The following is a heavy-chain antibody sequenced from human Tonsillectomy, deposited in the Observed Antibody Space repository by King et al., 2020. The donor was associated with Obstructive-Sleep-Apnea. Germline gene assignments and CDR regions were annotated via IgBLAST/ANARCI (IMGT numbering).Heavy chain of an antibody. Sequence: VQLQESGPGLVKPSQTLSLTCTVSGGSISSGDYYWSWIRQPPGKGLEWIGYIYYSGSTYYNPSLKSRVTISVDTSKNQFSLKLSSVTAADTAVYYCARDPYYYDSSSYYYGMDVWGQGTTVTVSS. D-gene: IGHD3-22*01. J-gene: IGHJ6*02. V-gene: IGHV4-30-4*01. CDR3: ARDPYYYDSSSYYYGMDV. CDR1: GGSISSGDYY. CDR2: IYYSGST.